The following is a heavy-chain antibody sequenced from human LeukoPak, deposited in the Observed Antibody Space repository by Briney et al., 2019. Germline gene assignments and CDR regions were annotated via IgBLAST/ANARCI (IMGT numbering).Heavy chain of an antibody. CDR1: GYTFIGYY. CDR2: INPNSGAT. D-gene: IGHD2-21*02. Sequence: ASVKVSCKASGYTFIGYYIHWVRQAPGQGLEWMGWINPNSGATDYAQKFQGRVTMTRDTSISTTYMELSKLNSDDTAVYYCARSRVTTIPYFDYWGQGTLVTASS. J-gene: IGHJ4*02. V-gene: IGHV1-2*02. CDR3: ARSRVTTIPYFDY.